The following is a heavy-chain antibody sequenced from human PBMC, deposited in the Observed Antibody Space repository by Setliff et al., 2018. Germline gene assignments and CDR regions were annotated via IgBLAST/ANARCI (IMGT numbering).Heavy chain of an antibody. J-gene: IGHJ4*02. Sequence: SETLSLTCAVSGGSISSSNWWSWVRQPPGKGLEWIGEIYHSGSTNYNPSLKSRVTISVDKSKNQFSLKLSSVTAADTAVYYCARRETCYNFWSGYYAYWGQGTLVTVSS. CDR1: GGSISSSNW. V-gene: IGHV4-4*02. D-gene: IGHD3-3*01. CDR3: ARRETCYNFWSGYYAY. CDR2: IYHSGST.